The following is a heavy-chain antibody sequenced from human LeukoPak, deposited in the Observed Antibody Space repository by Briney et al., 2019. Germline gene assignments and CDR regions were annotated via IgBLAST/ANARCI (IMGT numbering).Heavy chain of an antibody. D-gene: IGHD7-27*01. V-gene: IGHV1-69*06. CDR1: GGTFSSYA. Sequence: GASVKVSCKASGGTFSSYAISWVRQAPGQGLEWMGGIIPIFGTANYAQKFQGRVTITADKSTSTAYMELSSLRSEDTAVYYCATTGDANNYFDYWGQGTLVTVSS. J-gene: IGHJ4*02. CDR2: IIPIFGTA. CDR3: ATTGDANNYFDY.